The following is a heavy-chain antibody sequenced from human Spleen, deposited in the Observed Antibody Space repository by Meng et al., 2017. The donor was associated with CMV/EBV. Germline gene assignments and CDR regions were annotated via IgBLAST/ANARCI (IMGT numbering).Heavy chain of an antibody. CDR1: GFPFRSYA. J-gene: IGHJ4*02. V-gene: IGHV3-30*04. CDR3: ARNVGATDGVADY. CDR2: ISYDGSNK. Sequence: ASGFPFRSYAMHWVRQAPGKGLEWVAVISYDGSNKYYADSVKGRFTISRDNSKNTLYLQMNSLRAEDTAVYYCARNVGATDGVADYWGQGTLVTVSS. D-gene: IGHD1-26*01.